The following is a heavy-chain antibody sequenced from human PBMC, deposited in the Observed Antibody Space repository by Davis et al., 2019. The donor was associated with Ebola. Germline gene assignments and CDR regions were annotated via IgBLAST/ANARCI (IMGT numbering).Heavy chain of an antibody. CDR1: GYTFTNYG. CDR2: INPHNGNT. CDR3: ARAQFPTTSDH. V-gene: IGHV1-18*04. D-gene: IGHD1-1*01. J-gene: IGHJ4*02. Sequence: AASVKVSCKASGYTFTNYGITWVRQAPGQGLEWMGWINPHNGNTNYAQNVPGRVIMTTDTATTTAYMEVGGLRSDDTAVYYCARAQFPTTSDHWGQGTLVTVSS.